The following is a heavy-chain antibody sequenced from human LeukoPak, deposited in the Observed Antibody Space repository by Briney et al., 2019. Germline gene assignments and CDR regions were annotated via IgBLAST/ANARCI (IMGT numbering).Heavy chain of an antibody. V-gene: IGHV4-59*08. CDR1: DGSISSYY. D-gene: IGHD6-13*01. CDR2: IYYSGST. J-gene: IGHJ2*01. CDR3: ARLSIAAAGTYWYFDL. Sequence: PSETLSLTCTVSDGSISSYYWSWIRQPPGKGLEWIGYIYYSGSTNYNPSLMSRLTISVDTSKNQFSLKLNSVTAADTAVYYCARLSIAAAGTYWYFDLWGRGTLVTVSS.